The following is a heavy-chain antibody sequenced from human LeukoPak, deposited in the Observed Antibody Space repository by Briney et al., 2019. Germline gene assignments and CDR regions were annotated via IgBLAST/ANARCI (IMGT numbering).Heavy chain of an antibody. CDR2: ISSSGSTI. V-gene: IGHV3-48*03. D-gene: IGHD1-26*01. Sequence: GGSLRLSCAASGFTFSSYEMNWVRQAPGKGLEWVSCISSSGSTIYYADSVKGRFTISRDNAKNSLYLQMNSLRAEDTAVYYCARGGSDSGSYLLEYFQHWGQGTLVTVSS. CDR3: ARGGSDSGSYLLEYFQH. J-gene: IGHJ1*01. CDR1: GFTFSSYE.